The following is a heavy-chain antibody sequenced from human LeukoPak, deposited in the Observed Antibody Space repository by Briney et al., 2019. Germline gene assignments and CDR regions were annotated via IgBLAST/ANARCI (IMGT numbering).Heavy chain of an antibody. Sequence: GGSLRLSCAASGFTFSSYSMNWVRQAPGKGPEWVSYISSSSSTIYYADSVKGRFTISRDNAKNSLYLQMNSLRAEDTAVYYCARGSGSDYYYYYGMDVWGQGTTVTVSS. CDR2: ISSSSSTI. CDR1: GFTFSSYS. J-gene: IGHJ6*02. CDR3: ARGSGSDYYYYYGMDV. V-gene: IGHV3-48*01. D-gene: IGHD1-14*01.